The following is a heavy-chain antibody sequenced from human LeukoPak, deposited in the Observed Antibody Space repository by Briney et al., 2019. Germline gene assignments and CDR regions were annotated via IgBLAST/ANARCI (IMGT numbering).Heavy chain of an antibody. V-gene: IGHV3-9*01. D-gene: IGHD6-13*01. Sequence: GGSLRLSCAASGFTFDDYAMHWVRQAPGKGLEWVSGVGWNSGSIGYADSVKGRFTISRDNAKNSLYLQMNSLRAEDTALYYCAKVSIAAAATRYYYYYMDVWGKGTTVTVSS. CDR1: GFTFDDYA. CDR3: AKVSIAAAATRYYYYYMDV. CDR2: VGWNSGSI. J-gene: IGHJ6*03.